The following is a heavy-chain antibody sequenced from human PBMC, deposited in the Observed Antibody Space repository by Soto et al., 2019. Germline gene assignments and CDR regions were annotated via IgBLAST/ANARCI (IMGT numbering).Heavy chain of an antibody. CDR3: ARGGGVGVAGSAAFDM. V-gene: IGHV1-2*02. D-gene: IGHD3-3*01. CDR2: INPATGAA. J-gene: IGHJ3*02. Sequence: QLHLVQSGAVVKKPGASVTVSCSASGYPVTAYYMHWVRQAPGRGLEWMGGINPATGAAKYTQTFRGRVTMTGDTSTSTVFMELSGLTSEDPAVFYCARGGGVGVAGSAAFDMWGQGTLVTVSS. CDR1: GYPVTAYY.